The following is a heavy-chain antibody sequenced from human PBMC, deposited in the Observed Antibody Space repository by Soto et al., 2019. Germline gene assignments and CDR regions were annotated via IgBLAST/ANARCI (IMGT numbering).Heavy chain of an antibody. CDR3: ARDGPYSYFDY. V-gene: IGHV3-53*01. CDR1: GFTVSSNY. CDR2: IYSGGST. Sequence: EVQLVESGGGLIQPGGSLRLSCAASGFTVSSNYMSWVRQAPGKGLEWVSVIYSGGSTYYADSVKGRFTISRDNSKNTLYLQINSPRAEDTDVYYCARDGPYSYFDYWGQGTLLTVSS. J-gene: IGHJ4*02. D-gene: IGHD5-18*01.